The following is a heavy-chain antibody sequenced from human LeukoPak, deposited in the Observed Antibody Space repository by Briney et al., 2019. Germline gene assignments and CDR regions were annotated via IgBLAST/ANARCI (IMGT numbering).Heavy chain of an antibody. CDR2: IYTSGST. CDR1: GSSISSYY. D-gene: IGHD3-3*01. J-gene: IGHJ4*02. CDR3: ARVDSLWSGYSFDY. V-gene: IGHV4-4*07. Sequence: PSETLSLTCTVSGSSISSYYWSWIRQPAGKGLEWIGRIYTSGSTNYNPSLKSRVTMSVDTSKNQFSLKLSSVTAADTAVYYCARVDSLWSGYSFDYWGQGTLVTVSS.